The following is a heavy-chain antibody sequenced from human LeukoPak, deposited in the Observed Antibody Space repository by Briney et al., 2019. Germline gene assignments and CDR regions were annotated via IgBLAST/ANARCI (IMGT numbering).Heavy chain of an antibody. V-gene: IGHV3-23*01. Sequence: GGSLRLSCAASGFTFGSFTMSWVRQAPGRSLEWVSAIRGTDTNTYYADSVRGRFTISRDNSNNTLFLQMNGLRAEDTAVYYCAKVTWERGYSYGFDYWGQGTLVTVSS. J-gene: IGHJ4*02. CDR2: IRGTDTNT. CDR1: GFTFGSFT. CDR3: AKVTWERGYSYGFDY. D-gene: IGHD5-18*01.